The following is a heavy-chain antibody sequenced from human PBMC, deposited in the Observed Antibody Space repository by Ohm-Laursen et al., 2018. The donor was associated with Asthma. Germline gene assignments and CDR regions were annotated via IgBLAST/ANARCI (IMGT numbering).Heavy chain of an antibody. V-gene: IGHV4-31*11. Sequence: SQTLSLTCAVYGGSFSGYYWSWIRQHPGKGLEWIGYIYYSGSTYYNPSLKSRVTISVDTSKNQFSLKLSSVTAADTAVYYCARSPSGTSFYFDYWGQGTLVTVSS. CDR1: GGSFSGYY. J-gene: IGHJ4*02. CDR2: IYYSGST. CDR3: ARSPSGTSFYFDY. D-gene: IGHD2-2*01.